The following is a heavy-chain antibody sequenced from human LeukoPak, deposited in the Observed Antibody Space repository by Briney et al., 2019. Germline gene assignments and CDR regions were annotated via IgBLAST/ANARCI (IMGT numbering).Heavy chain of an antibody. CDR3: ARVSGSGSYHYYYYTDV. V-gene: IGHV1-2*06. CDR2: INPNSGGT. D-gene: IGHD3-10*01. CDR1: GYTFTGYY. Sequence: ASVKVSCKASGYTFTGYYMHWVRQAPGQGLEWMGRINPNSGGTNYAQKFQGRVTMTRDTSISTAYMELSRLRSDDTAVYYCARVSGSGSYHYYYYTDVWGKGTTVTVSS. J-gene: IGHJ6*03.